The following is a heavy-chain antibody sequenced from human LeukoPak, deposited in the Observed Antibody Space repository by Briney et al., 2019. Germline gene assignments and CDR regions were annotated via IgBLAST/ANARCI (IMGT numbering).Heavy chain of an antibody. V-gene: IGHV1-2*02. J-gene: IGHJ4*02. CDR3: RGSDSSGYYSSPYYFDY. Sequence: ASVKVSCKASGYTFTGYYMHWVRQAPGQGLEWMGWINPNSGGTNYAQKFQGRVTMTRDTSISTAYMEPSRLRSDDTAVYYCRGSDSSGYYSSPYYFDYWGQGTLVTVSS. D-gene: IGHD3-22*01. CDR2: INPNSGGT. CDR1: GYTFTGYY.